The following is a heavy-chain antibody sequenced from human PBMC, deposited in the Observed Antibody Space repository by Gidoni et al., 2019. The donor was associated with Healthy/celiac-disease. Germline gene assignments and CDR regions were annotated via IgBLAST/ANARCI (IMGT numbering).Heavy chain of an antibody. CDR1: GDTFTSYG. V-gene: IGHV1-18*01. CDR2: ISAYNGTP. Sequence: QVQLVQSGAEGKKPGATVKVSCKASGDTFTSYGISWVRQAPGQGLEWMGWISAYNGTPTYAQKLQGRVTMTTDTSTRTASMELRRLRSDATAVYYCAREGLWFGELLALDYWGQGTLVTVSS. CDR3: AREGLWFGELLALDY. J-gene: IGHJ4*02. D-gene: IGHD3-10*01.